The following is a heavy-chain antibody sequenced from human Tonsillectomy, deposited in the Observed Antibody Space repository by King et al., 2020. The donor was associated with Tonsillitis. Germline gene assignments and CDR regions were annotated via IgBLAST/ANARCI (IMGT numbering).Heavy chain of an antibody. Sequence: VQLVESGGGLVQPGRSLRLSCAASGFTFDDYAMHWVRQAPGKGLEWVSGISWNSGSIGYADSVKGRFTISRYNAKNSLYLQMNSLRAEDTALYYCAKALYSGYDLYYYYYGMDVWGQGTTVTVSS. D-gene: IGHD5-12*01. CDR2: ISWNSGSI. CDR3: AKALYSGYDLYYYYYGMDV. V-gene: IGHV3-9*01. J-gene: IGHJ6*02. CDR1: GFTFDDYA.